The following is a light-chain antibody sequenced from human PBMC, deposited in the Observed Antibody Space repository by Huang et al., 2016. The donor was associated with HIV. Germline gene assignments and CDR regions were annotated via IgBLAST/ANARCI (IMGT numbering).Light chain of an antibody. Sequence: DIQMTQSPSSLSASVGDRVTITCRARQSISTYLNWYQQRPGKAPRLLIYAASSLQRGVPARFRGGGSGTGFTLTISSLQIEDFATYFCQQTYSPPWTFGQGTKVEIK. V-gene: IGKV1-39*01. J-gene: IGKJ1*01. CDR3: QQTYSPPWT. CDR1: QSISTY. CDR2: AAS.